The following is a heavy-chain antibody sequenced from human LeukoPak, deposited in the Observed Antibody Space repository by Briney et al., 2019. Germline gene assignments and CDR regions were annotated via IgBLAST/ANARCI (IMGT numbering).Heavy chain of an antibody. J-gene: IGHJ5*02. V-gene: IGHV4-34*01. Sequence: SETLSLTCAVYGGSFSGYYWSWIRQPPGKGLEWIGEINHSGSTYYNPSLKSRVTISVDRSKNQFSLKLSSVTAADTAVYYCARDNIAAAGNHNWFDPWGQGTLVTVSS. CDR3: ARDNIAAAGNHNWFDP. CDR2: INHSGST. D-gene: IGHD6-13*01. CDR1: GGSFSGYY.